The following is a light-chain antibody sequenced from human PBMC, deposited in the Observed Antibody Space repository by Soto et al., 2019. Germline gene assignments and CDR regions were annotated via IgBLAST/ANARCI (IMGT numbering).Light chain of an antibody. CDR1: TGAVTASHY. CDR2: STN. CDR3: LLYYDGTQGV. J-gene: IGLJ2*01. Sequence: QAVVTQEPSVTVSPGGTVTLTCASSTGAVTASHYPNWFQQKPGQPPRTLFFSTNNRFSWTPARFSGSLLGGKAALTLSDVQPEDEAEYYCLLYYDGTQGVFGGGTKLTVL. V-gene: IGLV7-43*01.